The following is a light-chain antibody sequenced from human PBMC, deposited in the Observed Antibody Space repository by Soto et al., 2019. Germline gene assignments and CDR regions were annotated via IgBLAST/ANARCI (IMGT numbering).Light chain of an antibody. V-gene: IGKV3-20*01. Sequence: EIVLTQSPGTLSLSPGERATLSCRASQSVSSCYLAWYQQKPGQAPRLLIYGASSRATGIPDRFSGSESGTDFTLTISRLEPEDFAVYYCQQYGSSPPWTFGQGTKVEIK. CDR2: GAS. CDR3: QQYGSSPPWT. CDR1: QSVSSCY. J-gene: IGKJ1*01.